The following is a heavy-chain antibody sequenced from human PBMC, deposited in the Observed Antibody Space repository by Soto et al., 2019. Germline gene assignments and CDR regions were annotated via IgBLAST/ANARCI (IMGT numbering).Heavy chain of an antibody. CDR3: ARALRGDY. Sequence: PSETLSLTCSVSGYSISTGYYWGWIRQPPGKGLEWIGSMFHSGSTYYNPSLKSRVTVSLDTSKNQFSLRLSSVTAADTAVYYCARALRGDYWGQGTLVTVSS. V-gene: IGHV4-38-2*02. CDR2: MFHSGST. CDR1: GYSISTGYY. J-gene: IGHJ4*02. D-gene: IGHD3-10*01.